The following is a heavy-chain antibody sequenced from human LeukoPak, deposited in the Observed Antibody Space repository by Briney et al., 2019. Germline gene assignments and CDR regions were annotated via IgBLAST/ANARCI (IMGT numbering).Heavy chain of an antibody. CDR3: TRDLPYSSSWESIDY. V-gene: IGHV1-18*01. CDR2: ISAYNGNT. Sequence: ASVKVSCKASGGTFSSYAISWVRQAPGQGPEWMGWISAYNGNTKYAQNLQGRVTMTTDTSTSTAYMELRSLRSDGTAVYYCTRDLPYSSSWESIDYWGQGTLVTVSS. CDR1: GGTFSSYA. J-gene: IGHJ4*02. D-gene: IGHD6-13*01.